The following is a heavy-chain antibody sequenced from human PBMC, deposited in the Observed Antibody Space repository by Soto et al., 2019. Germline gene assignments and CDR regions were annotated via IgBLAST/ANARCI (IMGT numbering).Heavy chain of an antibody. D-gene: IGHD3-9*01. Sequence: GGSLRLSCAASGFTFSSYSMNWVRQAPGKGLESVSSISSSSSYIYYADSVKGRFTISRDNAKNSLYLQMNSLRAEDTAVYYCARSHPIYDILTGPDYWGQGTLVTVSS. J-gene: IGHJ4*02. CDR1: GFTFSSYS. V-gene: IGHV3-21*01. CDR3: ARSHPIYDILTGPDY. CDR2: ISSSSSYI.